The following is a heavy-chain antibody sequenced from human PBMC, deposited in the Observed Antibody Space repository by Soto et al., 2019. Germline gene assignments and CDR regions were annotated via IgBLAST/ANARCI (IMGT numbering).Heavy chain of an antibody. CDR2: INHSGST. V-gene: IGHV4-34*01. D-gene: IGHD3-9*01. CDR1: GGSFSGYY. Sequence: SETLSLTCAVYGGSFSGYYWSWIRQPPGKGREWIGEINHSGSTNYNPSLKSRVTISVDTSKNQFSLKLSSVTAADTAVYYCARGGSPNYDILTGYCFDYWGQGTLVTVSS. CDR3: ARGGSPNYDILTGYCFDY. J-gene: IGHJ4*02.